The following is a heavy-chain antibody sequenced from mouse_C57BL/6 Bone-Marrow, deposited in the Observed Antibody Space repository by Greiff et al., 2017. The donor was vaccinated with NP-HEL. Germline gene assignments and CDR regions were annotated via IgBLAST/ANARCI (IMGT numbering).Heavy chain of an antibody. V-gene: IGHV1-81*01. D-gene: IGHD2-5*01. CDR1: GYTFTSYG. CDR3: ARSGYYSNYVDAMDY. Sequence: VQLQQSGAELARPGASVKLSCKASGYTFTSYGISWVKQRTGQGLEWIGEIYPRSGNTYYNEKFKGKATLTADKSSSTAYMELRSLTSEDSAVYFCARSGYYSNYVDAMDYWGQGTSVTVSS. J-gene: IGHJ4*01. CDR2: IYPRSGNT.